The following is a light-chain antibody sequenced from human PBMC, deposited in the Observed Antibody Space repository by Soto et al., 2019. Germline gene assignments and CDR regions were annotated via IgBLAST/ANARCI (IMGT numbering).Light chain of an antibody. CDR3: QTWGTGIEV. CDR1: SGHSSYT. CDR2: LNSDGSH. V-gene: IGLV4-69*01. J-gene: IGLJ2*01. Sequence: QPVLTQSPSASASLGASVKLTCTLSSGHSSYTIAWHQLQPEKGPRYLMTLNSDGSHSKGDGIPDRFSGSSSGAERYLSISSLQSEDEADYYCQTWGTGIEVFGGGTKVTVL.